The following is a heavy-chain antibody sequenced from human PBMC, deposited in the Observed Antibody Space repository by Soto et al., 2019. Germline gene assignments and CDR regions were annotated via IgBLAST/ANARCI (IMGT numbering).Heavy chain of an antibody. J-gene: IGHJ5*02. CDR2: IYYSGST. CDR3: ARDIRTNGVINWFDP. Sequence: PSETLSLTFTVSGGSISSGGYYWSWIRQHPGKGLEWIGYIYYSGSTYYNPSLKSRVTISVDTSKNQFSLKLSSVTAADTAVYYCARDIRTNGVINWFDPWGQGTLVTVSS. CDR1: GGSISSGGYY. V-gene: IGHV4-31*03. D-gene: IGHD2-8*01.